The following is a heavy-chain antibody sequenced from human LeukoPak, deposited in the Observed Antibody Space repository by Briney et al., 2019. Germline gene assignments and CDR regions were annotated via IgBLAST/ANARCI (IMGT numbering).Heavy chain of an antibody. J-gene: IGHJ4*02. CDR2: ISGDGGST. V-gene: IGHV3-43*02. CDR3: AKDGSYDRSGYYYGRFDY. D-gene: IGHD3-22*01. CDR1: GFTFDVYA. Sequence: GGSLRLSCAASGFTFDVYAMHWVRQAPGKGLEWVSLISGDGGSTYYADSMKGRFTISRDNSKNSLYLQMNSLRTEDTALYYGAKDGSYDRSGYYYGRFDYWGQGTLLTVSS.